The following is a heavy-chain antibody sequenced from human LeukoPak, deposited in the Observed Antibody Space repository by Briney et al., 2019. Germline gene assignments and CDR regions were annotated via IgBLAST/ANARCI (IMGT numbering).Heavy chain of an antibody. V-gene: IGHV4-59*01. J-gene: IGHJ6*02. Sequence: SETLSLTCTVSGGSISSYYWGWIRQPPGKGLEWIGYIYYSGSTNYNPSLKNRVTISVDTSKNQFSLNLSSVTAADTAVYYCARGPLLLSSEYGMDVWGQGTTVTVSS. CDR1: GGSISSYY. CDR3: ARGPLLLSSEYGMDV. CDR2: IYYSGST.